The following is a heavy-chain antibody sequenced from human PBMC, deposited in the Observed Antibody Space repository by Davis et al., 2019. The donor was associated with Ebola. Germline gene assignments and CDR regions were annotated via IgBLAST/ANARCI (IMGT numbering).Heavy chain of an antibody. J-gene: IGHJ5*02. V-gene: IGHV4-34*01. D-gene: IGHD2-15*01. CDR3: ARGERWYCSGGSCYSGSWFDP. Sequence: AGSLSLSCAVYGGSFSGYYWSWIRQPPGKGLEWMGEINHSGSTNYNPSLKSRVTISVDTSKNQFSLKLSSVTAADTAVYYCARGERWYCSGGSCYSGSWFDPWGQGTLVTVSS. CDR2: INHSGST. CDR1: GGSFSGYY.